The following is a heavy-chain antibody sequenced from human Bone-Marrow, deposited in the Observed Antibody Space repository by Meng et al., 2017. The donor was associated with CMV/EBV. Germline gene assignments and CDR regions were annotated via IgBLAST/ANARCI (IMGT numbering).Heavy chain of an antibody. V-gene: IGHV4-39*01. CDR2: IYYSGST. CDR1: GGSISSSSYY. D-gene: IGHD4-11*01. J-gene: IGHJ6*02. CDR3: ARLPVTTRYYYYGMDV. Sequence: GSLRLSCTVSGGSISSSSYYWGWIRQPPGKGLEWIGSIYYSGSTHYNPSLKSRVTISVDTSKNQFSLKLSSVTAADTAVYYCARLPVTTRYYYYGMDVWGQGTTVTVSS.